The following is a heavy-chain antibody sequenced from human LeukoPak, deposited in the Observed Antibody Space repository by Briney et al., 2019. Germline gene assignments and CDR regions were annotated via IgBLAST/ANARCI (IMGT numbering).Heavy chain of an antibody. J-gene: IGHJ4*02. Sequence: SETLSLTCTGSGVSIGSHYWSWIRQSPGKGLEWIGCVYNSGTTVYNPSLTGRVTISVDTSKNQYSLNLRSVTAADAAVYYCARDAYWGQGILVTVSS. V-gene: IGHV4-59*11. CDR2: VYNSGTT. CDR3: ARDAY. CDR1: GVSIGSHY.